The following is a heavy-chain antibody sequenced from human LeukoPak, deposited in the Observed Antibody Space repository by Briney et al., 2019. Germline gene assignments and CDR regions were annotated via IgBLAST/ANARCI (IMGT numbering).Heavy chain of an antibody. CDR1: GFTFSSYN. J-gene: IGHJ6*03. D-gene: IGHD1-1*01. CDR3: ARDRLLEDRHYYSYYYMDV. Sequence: GGSLRLSCAASGFTFSSYNMNWVRQAPGKGLEWVSFISTSSSYIYYADSVKGRFTISRDNAKNSLYLQMNSLRAEDTAVYYCARDRLLEDRHYYSYYYMDVWGKGTTVTVSS. CDR2: ISTSSSYI. V-gene: IGHV3-21*01.